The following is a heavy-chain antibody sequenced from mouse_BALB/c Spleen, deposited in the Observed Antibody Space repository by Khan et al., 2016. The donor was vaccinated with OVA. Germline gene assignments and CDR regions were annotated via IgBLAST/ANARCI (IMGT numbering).Heavy chain of an antibody. CDR2: ISSTGGT. Sequence: EVKLEVSGPGLVKPSQSLSLTCTVTGYSITSDYAWNWIRQFPGNKLEWMGYISSTGGTSYNPSLKSRISITRDTSKNQFFLQLKSVTAEDTATYYCARSLYYSYGYALDCWGRGTLVTGSS. J-gene: IGHJ4*01. CDR1: GYSITSDYA. V-gene: IGHV3-2*02. CDR3: ARSLYYSYGYALDC. D-gene: IGHD2-14*01.